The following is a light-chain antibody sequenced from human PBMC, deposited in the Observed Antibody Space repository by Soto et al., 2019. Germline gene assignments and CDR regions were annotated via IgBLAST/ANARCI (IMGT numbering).Light chain of an antibody. Sequence: EIVLTQSPGTLSLSPGERATLSCRAGQSVSSSYLAWYQQKPGQAPRLLIYDTSSRATGIPDRFSGSGSGTDFTLTITSLEPEDFAFYYCHQRQRWPRTFGQGTKVDI. CDR3: HQRQRWPRT. CDR2: DTS. V-gene: IGKV3D-20*02. J-gene: IGKJ1*01. CDR1: QSVSSSY.